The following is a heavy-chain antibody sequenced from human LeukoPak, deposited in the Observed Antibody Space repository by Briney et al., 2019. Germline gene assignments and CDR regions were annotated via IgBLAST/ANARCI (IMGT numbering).Heavy chain of an antibody. D-gene: IGHD2-21*02. V-gene: IGHV4-59*01. CDR2: IYYTGST. CDR3: ASSRGVVTAYDI. CDR1: GGSIGTNY. J-gene: IGHJ3*02. Sequence: TSETLSLTCTVSGGSIGTNYWNWIRQPPGKGLEWLGSIYYTGSTSYNPSLKSRVTMSVDTSKNLLSLKLTSVTAADTAVYYCASSRGVVTAYDIWGQGTMVTVSS.